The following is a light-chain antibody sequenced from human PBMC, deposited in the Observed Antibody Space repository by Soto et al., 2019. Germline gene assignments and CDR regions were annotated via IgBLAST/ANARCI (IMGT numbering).Light chain of an antibody. CDR1: SSDVGSYNL. CDR2: EVS. J-gene: IGLJ1*01. CDR3: CSYAGSSTLV. V-gene: IGLV2-23*02. Sequence: QSALPQPASVSGSPGQSITISCTGTSSDVGSYNLVSWYQQQPGKAPKLMIYEVSKRPSGVSNRFSGSKSGNTASLTISGLQAEDEADYYCCSYAGSSTLVFGTRTKVTVL.